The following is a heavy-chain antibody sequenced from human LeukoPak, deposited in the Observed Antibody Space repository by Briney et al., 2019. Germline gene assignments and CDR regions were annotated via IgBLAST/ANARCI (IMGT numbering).Heavy chain of an antibody. CDR1: GFTFSSYG. J-gene: IGHJ4*02. D-gene: IGHD6-19*01. Sequence: GGSLRLSCAASGFTFSSYGMHWVCQAPGKGLEWVAFIRYDGSNKYYADSVKGRFTISRDNSKNTLYLQMNSLRAEDTAVYYCAKDVDSSGWYYFDYWGQGTLVTVSS. CDR2: IRYDGSNK. CDR3: AKDVDSSGWYYFDY. V-gene: IGHV3-30*02.